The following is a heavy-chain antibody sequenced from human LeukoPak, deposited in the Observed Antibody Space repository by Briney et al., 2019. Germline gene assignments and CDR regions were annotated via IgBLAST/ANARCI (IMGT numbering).Heavy chain of an antibody. V-gene: IGHV3-48*01. CDR3: AKDLHGDGNVNNWFDS. J-gene: IGHJ5*01. D-gene: IGHD5-24*01. Sequence: QPGGSLRLSCAASGFTFSSYSMNWVRQAPGKGLEWVSYISSSGSTIYYADSVKGRFTISRDNSKNGLCLQMNSLRSEDTAIYYCAKDLHGDGNVNNWFDSWGQGTVVTVSS. CDR2: ISSSGSTI. CDR1: GFTFSSYS.